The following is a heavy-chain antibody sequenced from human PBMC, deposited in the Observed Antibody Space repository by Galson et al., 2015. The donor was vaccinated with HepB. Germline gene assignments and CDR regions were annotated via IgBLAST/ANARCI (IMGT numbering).Heavy chain of an antibody. Sequence: SLRLSCAASGFTFSSYSMNWVRQAPGKGLEWVSYISGSISTIYYADSVKGRFTISRDNAKNSLYLQMNSLRVEDTAVYYCARELNTNFYDTSGYHPWGQGTMVTVSS. V-gene: IGHV3-48*01. CDR2: ISGSISTI. J-gene: IGHJ3*01. CDR1: GFTFSSYS. D-gene: IGHD3-22*01. CDR3: ARELNTNFYDTSGYHP.